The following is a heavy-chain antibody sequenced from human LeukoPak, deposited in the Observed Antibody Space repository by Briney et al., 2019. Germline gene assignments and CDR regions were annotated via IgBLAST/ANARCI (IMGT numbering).Heavy chain of an antibody. Sequence: GGSLRLSCAASGFTFSTFAMIWVRQPPGKGLGWVSSIFPSGGEIHYADSVRGRFTISRDNSKSTLSLQMNSLRAEDTAIYYCATYRQVLLPFESWGQGTLVTVSS. CDR3: ATYRQVLLPFES. CDR2: IFPSGGEI. J-gene: IGHJ4*02. V-gene: IGHV3-23*01. D-gene: IGHD2-8*02. CDR1: GFTFSTFA.